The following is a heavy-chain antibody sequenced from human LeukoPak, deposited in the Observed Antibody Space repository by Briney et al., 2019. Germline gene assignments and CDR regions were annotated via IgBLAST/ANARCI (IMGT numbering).Heavy chain of an antibody. V-gene: IGHV1-69*04. CDR3: ARGGVAAPSNFDY. Sequence: SSVKVSCRASGSTFSNYAISWVRQAPGQGLEWMGRIIPILGIANYAQNFQGRVTITADKSTSTAYMELSSLRSEDTAVYYCARGGVAAPSNFDYWGQGTLVTVSS. D-gene: IGHD6-6*01. CDR2: IIPILGIA. J-gene: IGHJ4*02. CDR1: GSTFSNYA.